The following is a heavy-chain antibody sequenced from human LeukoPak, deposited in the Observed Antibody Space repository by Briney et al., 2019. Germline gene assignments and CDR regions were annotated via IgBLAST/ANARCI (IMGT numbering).Heavy chain of an antibody. D-gene: IGHD2-15*01. J-gene: IGHJ6*03. V-gene: IGHV4-4*07. CDR1: GGSISSYY. Sequence: RTSETLSLTCTVSGGSISSYYWSWIRQPAGKGLEWIGRIYTSGSTNYNPSLKSRVTMSVDTSKNQFSLKLSSVTAADTAVYYCARDRQDLPYYYYMDVWGKGTTVTVSS. CDR3: ARDRQDLPYYYYMDV. CDR2: IYTSGST.